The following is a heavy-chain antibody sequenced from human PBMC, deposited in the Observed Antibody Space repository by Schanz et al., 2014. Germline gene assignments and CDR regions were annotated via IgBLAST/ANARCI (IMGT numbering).Heavy chain of an antibody. CDR2: ISPLLGVA. CDR3: ARERGYGTYGMEV. D-gene: IGHD3-3*01. CDR1: GGTFVTFF. V-gene: IGHV1-69*04. Sequence: QVHLVQSGAEVKEPGSSVKVSCKPSGGTFVTFFFTWVRQAPGQGPQWMGRISPLLGVANYAQEFQGRLTITADTSTSTAYMELSSLRSEDTAVYYCARERGYGTYGMEVWGQGTTVTVSS. J-gene: IGHJ6*02.